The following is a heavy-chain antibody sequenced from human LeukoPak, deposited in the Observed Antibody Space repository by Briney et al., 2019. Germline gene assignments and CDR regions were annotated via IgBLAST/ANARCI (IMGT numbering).Heavy chain of an antibody. CDR2: ISWNGGSV. D-gene: IGHD6-6*01. CDR3: AKDTSIAARRGSFES. V-gene: IGHV3-9*01. CDR1: GFTFDNYA. J-gene: IGHJ4*02. Sequence: PGGSLRLSCTASGFTFDNYAIHWVRQAPGKGLEWVSDISWNGGSVAYADSVKGRFTISRDNAKSSLYLQMNSLRAEDTAFYYCAKDTSIAARRGSFESWGQGTLVTVSP.